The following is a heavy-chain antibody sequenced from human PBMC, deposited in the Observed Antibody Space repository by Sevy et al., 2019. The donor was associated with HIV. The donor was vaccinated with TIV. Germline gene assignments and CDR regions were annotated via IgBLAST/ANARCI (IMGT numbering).Heavy chain of an antibody. Sequence: SETLSLTCTVSGGSINTHYWSWIRQSPGKGLEWIGYIYYSGSTNYNPSLKSRVTISLDTTNNQFTLRVTPVIAADTAVYYCARYTSASYWFFDLWGRGTQVTVSS. D-gene: IGHD6-6*01. CDR3: ARYTSASYWFFDL. CDR1: GGSINTHY. CDR2: IYYSGST. J-gene: IGHJ2*01. V-gene: IGHV4-59*11.